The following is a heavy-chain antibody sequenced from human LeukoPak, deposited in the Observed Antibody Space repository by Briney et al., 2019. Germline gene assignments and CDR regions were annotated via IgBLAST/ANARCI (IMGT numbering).Heavy chain of an antibody. V-gene: IGHV4-38-2*01. D-gene: IGHD2-15*01. CDR3: ASLRYCSGGSCQHFDY. J-gene: IGHJ4*02. CDR1: GYSISSGYY. Sequence: PSETLSLTCAVSGYSISSGYYWGWIRQPPGKGLEWFGSIYHSGSTYYNPSLKSRVTISVDTSKNQFSPKLSSVTAADTAVYYCASLRYCSGGSCQHFDYWGQGTLVTVSS. CDR2: IYHSGST.